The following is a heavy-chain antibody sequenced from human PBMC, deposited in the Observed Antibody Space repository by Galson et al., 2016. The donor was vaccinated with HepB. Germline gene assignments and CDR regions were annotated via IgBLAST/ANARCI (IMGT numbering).Heavy chain of an antibody. CDR2: IKSKTDGGTT. V-gene: IGHV3-15*01. CDR3: AREWFTPTVGGRWFDP. J-gene: IGHJ5*02. D-gene: IGHD3-16*01. Sequence: SLRLSCAASGFAFSHAWMSWVRQAPGKGLEWVGRIKSKTDGGTTHYADSVKGRFTISRDNAKNSLYLQMHSLRAEDTAVYYCAREWFTPTVGGRWFDPWGQGTLVTVSS. CDR1: GFAFSHAW.